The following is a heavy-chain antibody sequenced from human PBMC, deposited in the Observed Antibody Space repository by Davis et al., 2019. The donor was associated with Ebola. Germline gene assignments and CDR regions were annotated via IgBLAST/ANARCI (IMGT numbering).Heavy chain of an antibody. Sequence: GESLKISCAASGFTFSSYSMNWVRQAPGKGLEGVSSISSSSSYIYYADSVKGRFTISRDNAKNSLYLQMNSLRAEDTAVYYCARESGYYDFWMAGMDVWGQGTTVTVSS. CDR2: ISSSSSYI. CDR3: ARESGYYDFWMAGMDV. V-gene: IGHV3-21*01. D-gene: IGHD3-3*01. CDR1: GFTFSSYS. J-gene: IGHJ6*02.